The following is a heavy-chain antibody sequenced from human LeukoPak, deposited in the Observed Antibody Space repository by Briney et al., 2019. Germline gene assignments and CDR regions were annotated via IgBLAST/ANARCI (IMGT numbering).Heavy chain of an antibody. D-gene: IGHD3-10*01. V-gene: IGHV7-4-1*02. CDR2: INTNTGNP. CDR1: GYTFTSYA. CDR3: ARDRVTMVRGVMMRNYFDY. J-gene: IGHJ4*02. Sequence: ASVTVSCKASGYTFTSYAMNWVRQAPGQGLEWMGWINTNTGNPTYAQGFTGRFVFSLDTSVSTAYLQISSLKAEDTAVYYCARDRVTMVRGVMMRNYFDYWGQGTLVTVSS.